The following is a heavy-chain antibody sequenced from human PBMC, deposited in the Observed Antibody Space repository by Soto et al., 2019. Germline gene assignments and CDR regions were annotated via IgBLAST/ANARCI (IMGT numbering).Heavy chain of an antibody. J-gene: IGHJ4*02. V-gene: IGHV1-69*06. Sequence: QVQLVQSGAEVKKPGSSVKVSCKASGGTFSSYGISWVRQAPGQGLEWMGRIIPFLGTTNYAQNFQDRLTVTADTSTNKASMELSSLRSDDTAVYYWAREGYTSSSIHSFLDSWGQGTLVTVSS. CDR1: GGTFSSYG. CDR3: AREGYTSSSIHSFLDS. CDR2: IIPFLGTT. D-gene: IGHD6-6*01.